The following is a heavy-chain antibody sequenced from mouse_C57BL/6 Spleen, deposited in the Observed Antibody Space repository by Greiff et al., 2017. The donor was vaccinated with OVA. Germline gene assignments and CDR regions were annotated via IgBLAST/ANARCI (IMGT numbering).Heavy chain of an antibody. CDR1: GYTFTSYG. J-gene: IGHJ2*01. D-gene: IGHD2-3*01. V-gene: IGHV1-81*01. CDR3: ARYDGYYPFDY. CDR2: IYPRSGNT. Sequence: QVHVKQSGAELARPGASVKLSCKASGYTFTSYGISWVKQRTGQGLEWIGEIYPRSGNTYYNEKFKGKATLTADKSSSTAYMELRSLTSEDSAVYFCARYDGYYPFDYWGQGTTLTVSS.